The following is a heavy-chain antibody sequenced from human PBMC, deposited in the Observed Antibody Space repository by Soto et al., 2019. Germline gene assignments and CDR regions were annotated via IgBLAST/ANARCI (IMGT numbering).Heavy chain of an antibody. D-gene: IGHD5-12*01. Sequence: GGSLRLSCTASGFTFGDYAMSWFRQAPGKGLEWVGFIRSKAYGGTTEYAASVKGRFTISRDDSKSIAYLQMNSLKTEDTAVYYCARRIVATETFDYWGQGTLVTVSS. CDR3: ARRIVATETFDY. J-gene: IGHJ4*02. CDR2: IRSKAYGGTT. V-gene: IGHV3-49*03. CDR1: GFTFGDYA.